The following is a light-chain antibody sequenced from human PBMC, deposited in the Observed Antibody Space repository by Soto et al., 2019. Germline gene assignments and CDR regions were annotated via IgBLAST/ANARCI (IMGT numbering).Light chain of an antibody. V-gene: IGLV2-23*01. CDR1: SSDVGSYNL. CDR2: EGS. CDR3: CSYAGSSTFYV. Sequence: QSVLTHPASVSGSPGQSITISCTGTSSDVGSYNLVSWYQQHPGKAPKLMIYEGSKRPSGVSNRFSGPKSGNTASLTISGLQAEDEADYYCCSYAGSSTFYVFGTGTKVTVL. J-gene: IGLJ1*01.